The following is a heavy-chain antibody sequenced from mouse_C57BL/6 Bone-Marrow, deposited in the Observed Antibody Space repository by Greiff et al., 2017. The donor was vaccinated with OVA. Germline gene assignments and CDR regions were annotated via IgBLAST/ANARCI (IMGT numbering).Heavy chain of an antibody. CDR3: VRQVGHAMDY. J-gene: IGHJ4*01. CDR1: GFSFNTYA. D-gene: IGHD1-1*02. CDR2: IRSKSNNYAT. Sequence: EVKLVESGGGLVQPKGSLKLSCAASGFSFNTYAMNWVRQAPGKGLEWVARIRSKSNNYATYYADSVKDRFTISRDDSESMLYLQMNNLKTEDTAMYYCVRQVGHAMDYWGQGTSVTVSS. V-gene: IGHV10-1*01.